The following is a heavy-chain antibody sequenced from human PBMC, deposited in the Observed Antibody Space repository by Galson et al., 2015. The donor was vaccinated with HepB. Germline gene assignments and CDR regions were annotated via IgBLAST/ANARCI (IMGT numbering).Heavy chain of an antibody. V-gene: IGHV3-53*01. D-gene: IGHD6-6*01. J-gene: IGHJ4*02. CDR1: GFTVSSNY. CDR2: IYSGGST. CDR3: ASSIAVRLFDY. Sequence: SLRLSCAASGFTVSSNYMSWVRQAPGKGLEWVSVIYSGGSTYYADSVKGRFTISRDNSKNTLYLQMNSLRAEDTAVYYCASSIAVRLFDYWGQGTLVTVSS.